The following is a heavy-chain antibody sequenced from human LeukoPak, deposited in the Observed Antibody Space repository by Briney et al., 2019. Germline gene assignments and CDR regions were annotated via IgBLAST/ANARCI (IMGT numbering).Heavy chain of an antibody. CDR3: ARATSSSWYY. CDR2: IYSGGST. CDR1: GFTVSSNY. V-gene: IGHV3-66*01. D-gene: IGHD6-13*01. Sequence: PGGSLRLSCAASGFTVSSNYMSWVRQAPGKGLEWVSVIYSGGSTYYADSVKGRFTISRDNSKNTLYLQMNSLGAEDTAVYYCARATSSSWYYWGQGTLVTVSS. J-gene: IGHJ4*02.